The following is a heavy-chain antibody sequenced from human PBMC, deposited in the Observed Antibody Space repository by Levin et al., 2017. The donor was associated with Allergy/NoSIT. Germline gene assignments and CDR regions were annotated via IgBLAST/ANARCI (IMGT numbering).Heavy chain of an antibody. CDR1: GFPFRTSA. V-gene: IGHV3-23*01. J-gene: IGHJ3*02. CDR3: AKRSCGGDCRDAFNI. Sequence: LSLTCAASGFPFRTSAMTWVRQAPGKGLEWVSVISSSGASTYYADSVKGRFTISRDNSKNTLYLQMNSLRADDTAVYYCAKRSCGGDCRDAFNIWGQGTMVTVSS. D-gene: IGHD2-21*02. CDR2: ISSSGAST.